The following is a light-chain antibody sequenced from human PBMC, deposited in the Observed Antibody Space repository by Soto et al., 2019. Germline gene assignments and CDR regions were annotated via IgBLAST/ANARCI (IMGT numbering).Light chain of an antibody. CDR3: SSYTSSYTWV. Sequence: QSALTQPAFVSASPGQSITISCSGTSSDTGDYNFVSWYQQYPGKAPKLMIYAVTNRPSGVSDRFSGSQSDNTASLTISGLQAEDEADYYCSSYTSSYTWVFGGVTKVTVL. CDR1: SSDTGDYNF. CDR2: AVT. V-gene: IGLV2-14*01. J-gene: IGLJ3*02.